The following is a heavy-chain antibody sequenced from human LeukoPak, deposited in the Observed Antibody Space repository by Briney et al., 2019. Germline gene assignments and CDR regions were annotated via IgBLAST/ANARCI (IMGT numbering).Heavy chain of an antibody. J-gene: IGHJ4*02. Sequence: GGSLRLSCAASRFTFRTYALSWVSQAQGKGLEWVSTVTGSGGSSYYADSVKGRFTISRDNSKNTLFLQMNSLRAEDTAVYYCAKDGIAAPLYYFDYWGQGYLVTVSS. D-gene: IGHD6-13*01. CDR3: AKDGIAAPLYYFDY. V-gene: IGHV3-23*01. CDR1: RFTFRTYA. CDR2: VTGSGGSS.